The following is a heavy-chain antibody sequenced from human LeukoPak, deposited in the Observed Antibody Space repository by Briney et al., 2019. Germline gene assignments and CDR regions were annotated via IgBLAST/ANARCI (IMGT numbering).Heavy chain of an antibody. J-gene: IGHJ4*02. D-gene: IGHD4-17*01. Sequence: SETLSLTCTVSGGSISSYYWSWIRQPPGKGLERIGYIYYSGSTNYNPSLKSRVTISVDTSKNQFSLRLSSVTAADTAVYYCARLDDYGDYFDYWGQGTLVTVSS. CDR2: IYYSGST. V-gene: IGHV4-59*08. CDR3: ARLDDYGDYFDY. CDR1: GGSISSYY.